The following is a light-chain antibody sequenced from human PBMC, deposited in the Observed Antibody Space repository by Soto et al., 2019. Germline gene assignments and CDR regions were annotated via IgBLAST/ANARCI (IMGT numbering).Light chain of an antibody. CDR1: QTSSSW. CDR2: KAS. J-gene: IGKJ5*01. CDR3: QHYYGTSPIT. Sequence: DIQMTQSPSTLSGSVGDRVTITCRASQTSSSWLAWYQQKPGKAPKLLIYKASTLKSGVPSRFSGSGSGTEFTLTISRLEPEDFALYYCQHYYGTSPITFGQGTRLEIK. V-gene: IGKV1-5*03.